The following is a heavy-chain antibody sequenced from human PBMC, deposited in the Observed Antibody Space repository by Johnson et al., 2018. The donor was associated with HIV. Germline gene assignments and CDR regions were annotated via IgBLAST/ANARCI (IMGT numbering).Heavy chain of an antibody. CDR1: GFTFSSYA. CDR2: ISFDGSNE. CDR3: ARGRIGTIVMDLRGGAFDI. Sequence: QVQLVESGGGVVQPGRSLRVSCAASGFTFSSYAMHWVRQAPGTGLEWVAVISFDGSNEYYTDSVKGRFTISRDNSKNTLQLQMNSLRTEDTAIYYCARGRIGTIVMDLRGGAFDIWGQGTLVTVSS. V-gene: IGHV3-30*04. D-gene: IGHD3-22*01. J-gene: IGHJ3*02.